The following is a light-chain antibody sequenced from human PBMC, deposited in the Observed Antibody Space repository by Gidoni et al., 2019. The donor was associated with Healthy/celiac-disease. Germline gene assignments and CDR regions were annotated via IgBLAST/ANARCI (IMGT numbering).Light chain of an antibody. Sequence: QPVLTHPPSASGPPGLTVTNSRTGSSSNIGAGYDVHWYPQLPGTAPKLLIYGNSNRPSGVPDRFSGSKSGTSASLAITGLQAEDEADYYCQSYDSSLSVWVFGGGTKLTVL. CDR2: GNS. CDR3: QSYDSSLSVWV. J-gene: IGLJ3*02. V-gene: IGLV1-40*01. CDR1: SSNIGAGYD.